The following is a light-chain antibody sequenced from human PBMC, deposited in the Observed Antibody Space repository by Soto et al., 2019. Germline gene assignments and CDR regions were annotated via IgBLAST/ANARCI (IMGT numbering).Light chain of an antibody. CDR2: GAS. V-gene: IGKV3-15*01. CDR3: QQYNNGTPVT. Sequence: ETVITPSPATLSVSPGERATLSCSASQSVSTYLAWYQQKPGQAPRLLIYGASTRATGIPARFSGSGSGTEFTLTISSLQSEDFAVYYCQQYNNGTPVTFGQGTKVDIK. CDR1: QSVSTY. J-gene: IGKJ1*01.